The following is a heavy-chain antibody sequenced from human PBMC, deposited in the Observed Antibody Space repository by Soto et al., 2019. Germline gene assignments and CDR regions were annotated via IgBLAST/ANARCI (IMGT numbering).Heavy chain of an antibody. J-gene: IGHJ4*02. CDR2: ISAYNGNT. D-gene: IGHD3-22*01. CDR1: GYTFTSNG. Sequence: QVQLVQSGAEVKKPGASVKVSCKASGYTFTSNGISWVRQAPGQGLEWMGWISAYNGNTNYAQKLQGRVTMTTDTSTSTAYMELRSLRSDETAVYYCARGLYYYDSSGYYPMYYFDYWGQGTLVTVSS. V-gene: IGHV1-18*01. CDR3: ARGLYYYDSSGYYPMYYFDY.